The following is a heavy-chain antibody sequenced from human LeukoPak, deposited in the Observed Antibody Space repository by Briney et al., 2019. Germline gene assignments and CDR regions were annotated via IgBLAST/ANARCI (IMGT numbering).Heavy chain of an antibody. Sequence: ASVKVSCKASGYTFTSYYMHWVRQAPGQGLEWMGIINPSGGSTTYAQKFQGRVTMTTDTSTSTAYMELRSLRSDDTAVYYCARGSNRWFGVNWFDPWGQGTLVTVSS. CDR3: ARGSNRWFGVNWFDP. V-gene: IGHV1-46*01. CDR2: INPSGGST. J-gene: IGHJ5*02. D-gene: IGHD3-10*01. CDR1: GYTFTSYY.